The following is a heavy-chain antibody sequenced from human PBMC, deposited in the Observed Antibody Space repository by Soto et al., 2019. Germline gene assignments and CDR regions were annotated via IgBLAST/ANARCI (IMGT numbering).Heavy chain of an antibody. V-gene: IGHV3-74*01. CDR3: ARGAANVVVTAISDY. Sequence: EVQLVESGGGLVQPGGSLRLSCAASGFTFSSYWMHWVRQAPGKGLVWVSHINTDGGNTNYADSVKGRFTISRDNVKNTLYLQMHSLRAEDTAVYYCARGAANVVVTAISDYWGQGTLVTVSS. CDR2: INTDGGNT. CDR1: GFTFSSYW. J-gene: IGHJ4*02. D-gene: IGHD2-21*02.